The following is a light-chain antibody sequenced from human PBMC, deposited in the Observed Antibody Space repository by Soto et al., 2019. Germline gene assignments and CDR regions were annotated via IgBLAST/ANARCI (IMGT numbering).Light chain of an antibody. CDR2: GAS. CDR3: QQRSNWPLT. Sequence: IELTQSPDTLSLSPGERATLSCRASQTVSSDYLAWYQQKPGQAPRLLIYGASTRATGIPDRFSGSGSGTDFTLTITKLEPEDFAVYYCQQRSNWPLTFGGGTKVEIK. V-gene: IGKV3D-20*02. CDR1: QTVSSDY. J-gene: IGKJ4*01.